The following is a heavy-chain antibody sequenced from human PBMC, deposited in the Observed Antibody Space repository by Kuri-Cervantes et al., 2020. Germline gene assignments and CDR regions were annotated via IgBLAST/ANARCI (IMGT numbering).Heavy chain of an antibody. CDR1: GYTLTNNF. V-gene: IGHV1-2*02. Sequence: ASVKVSCKASGYTLTNNFIHWVRQAPGQGLEWMGWINPNNGGTNYAQKFQGRVTMTRDTSINTAYMELSSLRSDDTAVYYCARVVAGLYYYYGMDVWGQGTMVTVSS. CDR3: ARVVAGLYYYYGMDV. D-gene: IGHD6-19*01. CDR2: INPNNGGT. J-gene: IGHJ6*02.